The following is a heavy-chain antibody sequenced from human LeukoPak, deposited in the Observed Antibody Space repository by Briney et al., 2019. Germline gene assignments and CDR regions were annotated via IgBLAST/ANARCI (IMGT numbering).Heavy chain of an antibody. CDR1: GXTFSSYA. CDR3: AKGSPGLYYYYGMDV. J-gene: IGHJ6*02. V-gene: IGHV3-23*01. Sequence: GGSLRLSWAASGXTFSSYAMSWVRQAPGKGLEWVSAISGSGGSTYYADSVKGRFTISRDNSKNTLYLQMNSLRAEDTAVYYCAKGSPGLYYYYGMDVWGQGTSVTVSS. D-gene: IGHD7-27*01. CDR2: ISGSGGST.